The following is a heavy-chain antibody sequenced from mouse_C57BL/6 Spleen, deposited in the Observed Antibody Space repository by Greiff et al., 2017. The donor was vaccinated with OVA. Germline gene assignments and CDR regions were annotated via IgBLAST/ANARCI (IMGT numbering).Heavy chain of an antibody. CDR2: IYPRDGST. J-gene: IGHJ2*01. D-gene: IGHD2-4*01. CDR1: GYTFTDHT. V-gene: IGHV1-78*01. Sequence: VMLVESDAELVKPGASVKISCKVSGYTFTDHTIHWMKQRPEQGLEWIGYIYPRDGSTKYNKKIKGKATLTADKSSSTAYMQLNSLTSEDSAVYFCAREGDDYHDYWGQGTTLTVSS. CDR3: AREGDDYHDY.